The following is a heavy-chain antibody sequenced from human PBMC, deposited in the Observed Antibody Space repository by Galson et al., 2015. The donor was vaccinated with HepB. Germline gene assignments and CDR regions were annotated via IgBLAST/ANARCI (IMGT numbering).Heavy chain of an antibody. J-gene: IGHJ4*02. CDR2: ISYDGSNK. D-gene: IGHD3-9*01. CDR1: GFTFSSYA. CDR3: ARGKYYDILAGYYQTLDY. Sequence: SLRLSCAASGFTFSSYAMRWVRQAPSKGLEWVAVISYDGSNKYYADSVKDRFTISRDNSKNTLYLQMNSLRAEDTAVYYCARGKYYDILAGYYQTLDYWGQGTLVTVSS. V-gene: IGHV3-30*04.